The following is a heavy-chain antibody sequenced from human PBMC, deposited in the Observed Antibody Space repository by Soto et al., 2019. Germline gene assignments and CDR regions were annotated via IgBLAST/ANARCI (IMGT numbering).Heavy chain of an antibody. J-gene: IGHJ6*02. Sequence: PGGSLRLSCAASGFTFSNAWMSWVRQAPGKGLEWVGRIKSKTDGGTTDYAAPVKGRFTISRDDSKNTLYLQMNSLKTEDTAVYYCTTPYPYGSGSYHYYYGMDVWGQGTTVTSP. V-gene: IGHV3-15*01. CDR2: IKSKTDGGTT. CDR3: TTPYPYGSGSYHYYYGMDV. CDR1: GFTFSNAW. D-gene: IGHD3-10*01.